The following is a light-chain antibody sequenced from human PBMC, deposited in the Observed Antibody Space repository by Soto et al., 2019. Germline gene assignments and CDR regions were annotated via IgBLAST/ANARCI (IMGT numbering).Light chain of an antibody. V-gene: IGLV1-51*01. CDR3: GTWDSSLSVVV. Sequence: QSVLTQPPSVSAAPGQKVTISCSGSSSNIGNNYVSWYQQLPGTAPKLPIYDNNKRPSGISVRFSGSKSGTSATLGITGLQTGDEADYYCGTWDSSLSVVVFGGGTKVTVL. CDR2: DNN. J-gene: IGLJ2*01. CDR1: SSNIGNNY.